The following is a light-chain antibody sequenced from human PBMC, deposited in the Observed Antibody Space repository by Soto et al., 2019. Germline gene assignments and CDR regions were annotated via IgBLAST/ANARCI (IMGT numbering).Light chain of an antibody. J-gene: IGKJ3*01. CDR2: GAS. CDR3: QQYGRSPFT. Sequence: EIVLTQSPGTLSLSPGERATLSCRASQSFSSSYLAWYQQKPGQAPRLLIYGASSRATGIPDRFSGSGSGTDFTLTISRLEPEDFAVYYCQQYGRSPFTFGPGTNVYIK. CDR1: QSFSSSY. V-gene: IGKV3-20*01.